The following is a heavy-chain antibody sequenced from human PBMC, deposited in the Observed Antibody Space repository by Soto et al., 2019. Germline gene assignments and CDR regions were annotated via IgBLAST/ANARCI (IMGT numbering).Heavy chain of an antibody. D-gene: IGHD6-13*01. V-gene: IGHV3-7*05. CDR2: IKQDGSEK. CDR1: GFTFSSYW. Sequence: GGSLRLSCAASGFTFSSYWMSWVRQAPGKGLEWVANIKQDGSEKYYVDSVKGRFTISRDNAKNSLYLQMNSLRAEDTAVCYCARVGELALPDYWGQGTLVTVSS. J-gene: IGHJ4*02. CDR3: ARVGELALPDY.